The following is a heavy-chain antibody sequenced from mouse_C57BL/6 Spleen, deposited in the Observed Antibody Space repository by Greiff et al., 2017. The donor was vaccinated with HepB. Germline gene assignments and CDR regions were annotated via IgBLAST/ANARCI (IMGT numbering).Heavy chain of an antibody. CDR2: IYPRDGST. CDR1: GYTFTSYD. D-gene: IGHD1-1*01. CDR3: ARDYYGSSDYFDY. V-gene: IGHV1-85*01. J-gene: IGHJ2*01. Sequence: QVQLQQSGPELVKPGASVKLSCKASGYTFTSYDINWVKQRPGQGLEWIGWIYPRDGSTKYNEKFKGKATLTGDTSSSTAYMELHSLTSEDSAVYFCARDYYGSSDYFDYWGKGTTLTVSS.